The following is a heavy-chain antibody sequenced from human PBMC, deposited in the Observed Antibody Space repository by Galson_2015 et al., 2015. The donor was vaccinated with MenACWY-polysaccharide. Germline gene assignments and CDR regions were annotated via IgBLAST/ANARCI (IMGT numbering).Heavy chain of an antibody. V-gene: IGHV6-1*01. CDR3: VRGGAAASRLFDP. D-gene: IGHD2-15*01. CDR1: GDSVSSNTAA. J-gene: IGHJ5*02. Sequence: CAISGDSVSSNTAAWNWIRQAPPRGLEWLGRTYDRSNWSSDYALSVRGRITINVDTSKNQFPLQLNSVTPEDTAVYYCVRGGAAASRLFDPWGQGTLVTVSS. CDR2: TYDRSNWSS.